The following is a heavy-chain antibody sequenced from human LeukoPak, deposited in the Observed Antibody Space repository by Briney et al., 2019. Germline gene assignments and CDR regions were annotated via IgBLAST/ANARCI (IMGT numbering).Heavy chain of an antibody. V-gene: IGHV4-59*08. D-gene: IGHD3-10*01. CDR3: ATVAVIRGVTYFVY. CDR1: GGSISSYY. Sequence: KPSETLSLTCTVSGGSISSYYWAWIRQPPGKGLEWIGYIYYNGRATYNPSLKSRVTISVDTSKNQFSLKLSSVTAADTAVYYCATVAVIRGVTYFVYWGQGTLVTVSS. J-gene: IGHJ4*02. CDR2: IYYNGRA.